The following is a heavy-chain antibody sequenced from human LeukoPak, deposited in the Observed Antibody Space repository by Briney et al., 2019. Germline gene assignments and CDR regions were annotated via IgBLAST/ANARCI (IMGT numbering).Heavy chain of an antibody. CDR1: GYTFTSYG. D-gene: IGHD2-2*01. CDR3: ARDGSNQLLQLYYYYYGMDV. Sequence: ASVKVSCRASGYTFTSYGISWVRQAPGQGLEWMGWISAYNGNTNYAQELQGRVTMTTDTSTSTAYMELRSLRSDDTAVYYCARDGSNQLLQLYYYYYGMDVWGQGTTVTVSS. V-gene: IGHV1-18*01. J-gene: IGHJ6*02. CDR2: ISAYNGNT.